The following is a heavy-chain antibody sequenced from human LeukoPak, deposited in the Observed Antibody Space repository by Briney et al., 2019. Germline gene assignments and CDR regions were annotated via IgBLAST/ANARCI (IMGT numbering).Heavy chain of an antibody. V-gene: IGHV4-34*01. Sequence: SETLSLTCAVYGGSFSGYYWSWIRQPPGKGLEWIGEINHSGSTNYNPSLKSRVTISVDTSKNQFSLKLSSVTAADTAVYYCARGSGPPEDYDSSGYYGRWGQGTLVTVSS. CDR2: INHSGST. D-gene: IGHD3-22*01. CDR3: ARGSGPPEDYDSSGYYGR. CDR1: GGSFSGYY. J-gene: IGHJ4*02.